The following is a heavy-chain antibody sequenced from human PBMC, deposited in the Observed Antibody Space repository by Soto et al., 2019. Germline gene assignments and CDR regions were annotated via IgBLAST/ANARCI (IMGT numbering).Heavy chain of an antibody. V-gene: IGHV3-74*01. CDR1: GFTFSSYW. D-gene: IGHD1-1*01. CDR2: INPDGTST. J-gene: IGHJ4*02. CDR3: TRDPPGTGIDY. Sequence: PGGSLRLSCAVSGFTFSSYWMHWVRQAPGKGLVWVSRINPDGTSTSYADSVKGRFTISRDNAKNTLYLQMISLRAADTAVYYCTRDPPGTGIDYWGQGTLVTVSS.